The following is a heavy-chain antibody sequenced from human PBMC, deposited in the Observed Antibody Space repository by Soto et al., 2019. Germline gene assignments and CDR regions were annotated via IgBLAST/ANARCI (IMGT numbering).Heavy chain of an antibody. J-gene: IGHJ6*02. Sequence: QVQLVESGGGVVQPGRSLRLSCAASGFTFSSYAMHWVRQAPGKGLEWVAVISYDGSNKYYADSVKGRFTISRDNSKNXLXLXXNSLRAEDTAVYYCARGYHYYDSRGYYYLRYGMDLWGQGTTVNV. V-gene: IGHV3-30-3*01. CDR3: ARGYHYYDSRGYYYLRYGMDL. D-gene: IGHD3-22*01. CDR2: ISYDGSNK. CDR1: GFTFSSYA.